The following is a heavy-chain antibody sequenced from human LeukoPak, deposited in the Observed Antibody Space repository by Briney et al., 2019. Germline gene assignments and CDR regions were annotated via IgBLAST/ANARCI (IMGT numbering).Heavy chain of an antibody. V-gene: IGHV3-7*04. CDR1: GFIFSNAW. CDR2: MNQDGSHK. D-gene: IGHD4-23*01. Sequence: GGSLRLSRAASGFIFSNAWMSWVRQAPGKGLEWVAGMNQDGSHKNYVDSVKGRFTISRDNAKDSLYLQMNSLRADDTAVYYCAKGGGRPFDYWGQGTLVTVSS. CDR3: AKGGGRPFDY. J-gene: IGHJ4*02.